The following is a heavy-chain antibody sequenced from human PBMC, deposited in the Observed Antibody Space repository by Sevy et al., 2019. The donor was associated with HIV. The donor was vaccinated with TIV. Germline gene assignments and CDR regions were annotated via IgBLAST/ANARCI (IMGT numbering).Heavy chain of an antibody. CDR3: ARSGSHDYYYYGMDV. D-gene: IGHD1-26*01. V-gene: IGHV1-18*01. CDR1: GYTFTSYG. J-gene: IGHJ6*02. Sequence: ASVKVSCKASGYTFTSYGISWERQAPGQGLEWMGWISAYNGNTNYAQKLQGRVTMTTDTSTSTAYMELRSLRSDDTAVYYCARSGSHDYYYYGMDVWGQGTTVTVSS. CDR2: ISAYNGNT.